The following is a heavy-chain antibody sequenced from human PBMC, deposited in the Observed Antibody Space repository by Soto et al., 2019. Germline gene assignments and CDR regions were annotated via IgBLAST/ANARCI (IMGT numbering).Heavy chain of an antibody. CDR1: WFSLSTSGMC. D-gene: IGHD2-2*01. CDR3: ARIRAVPAAPYYYYGMDV. Sequence: SGPTLVNPTQTLTLTCTFAWFSLSTSGMCVSWIRQPPGKALEWLALIDWDDDKYYSTSLKTRLTISKDTSKNQVVLTMTNMDPVDTATYYCARIRAVPAAPYYYYGMDVWGQGTTVTVSS. J-gene: IGHJ6*02. CDR2: IDWDDDK. V-gene: IGHV2-70*01.